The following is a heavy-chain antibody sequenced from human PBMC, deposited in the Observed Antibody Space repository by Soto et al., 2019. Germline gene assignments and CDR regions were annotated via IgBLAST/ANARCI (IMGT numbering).Heavy chain of an antibody. CDR1: GFAFSRYS. CDR2: INSNSDYV. V-gene: IGHV3-21*06. J-gene: IGHJ6*02. Sequence: EVQLVESGGGLVKPGGSLRLSCADSGFAFSRYSMNWVRQAPGKGLEWLSSINSNSDYVYYADSVRGRFTISRDNAKNSLFLQMNSLRAEDTAVYYCARDRVHTFFGVVLLGMDVWGQGTTVTVSS. CDR3: ARDRVHTFFGVVLLGMDV. D-gene: IGHD3-3*01.